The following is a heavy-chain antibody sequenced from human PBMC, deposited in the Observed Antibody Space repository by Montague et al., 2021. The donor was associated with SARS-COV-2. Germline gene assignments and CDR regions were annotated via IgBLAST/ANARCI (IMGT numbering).Heavy chain of an antibody. D-gene: IGHD6-19*01. CDR1: GGSISSGSYY. CDR2: ISISGST. J-gene: IGHJ4*02. Sequence: TLSLTCTVSGGSISSGSYYWSWIRQPAGKGLEWIGRISISGSTNYNPSLKSRVTISVDTSKNQFSLKLSSVTAAVTAVYYSARDIAVAGLFDYWGQGTLVTVSS. V-gene: IGHV4-61*02. CDR3: ARDIAVAGLFDY.